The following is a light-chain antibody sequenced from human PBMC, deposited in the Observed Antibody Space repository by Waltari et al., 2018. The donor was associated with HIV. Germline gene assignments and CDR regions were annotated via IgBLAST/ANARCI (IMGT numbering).Light chain of an antibody. Sequence: QSVLTQPPSASGTPGQRVTISCSGSSSNIGSKYVYWYQQLPGTAPKLPIYRNYQRPSGVPDRCSGSKSGTSAALAISGLRSEDEADYYCAAWDDSLSGRGVFGGGTKLTVL. J-gene: IGLJ2*01. CDR3: AAWDDSLSGRGV. CDR1: SSNIGSKY. CDR2: RNY. V-gene: IGLV1-47*01.